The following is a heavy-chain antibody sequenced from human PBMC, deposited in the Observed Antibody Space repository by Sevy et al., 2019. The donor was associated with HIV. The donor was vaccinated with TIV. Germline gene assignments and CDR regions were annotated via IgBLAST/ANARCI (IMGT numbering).Heavy chain of an antibody. D-gene: IGHD6-13*01. Sequence: GGSLRLSCAASGFTFSSYWMSWVRQAPGKGLEWVANIKQDGSEKYCVDSVKGRFTISRDNAKNSLYLQMNSLRAEDTAVYYCARDAPRGYSSSWYRVARIYYMDVWGKGTTVTVSS. V-gene: IGHV3-7*03. CDR2: IKQDGSEK. J-gene: IGHJ6*03. CDR1: GFTFSSYW. CDR3: ARDAPRGYSSSWYRVARIYYMDV.